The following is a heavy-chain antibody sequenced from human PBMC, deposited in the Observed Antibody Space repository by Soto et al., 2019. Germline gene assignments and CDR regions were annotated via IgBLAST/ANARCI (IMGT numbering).Heavy chain of an antibody. CDR2: ISYDGSNE. CDR3: AKDTYFYDTSGYYIFDY. Sequence: GGSRRLSCAASGFAFSSYGIHWVRQAPGKGLEWVAGISYDGSNEHYTDSVKGRFTISRDNSKNTLYLQMNSLRAEDTAVYYCAKDTYFYDTSGYYIFDYWGQGTLVTVSS. J-gene: IGHJ4*02. V-gene: IGHV3-30*18. CDR1: GFAFSSYG. D-gene: IGHD3-22*01.